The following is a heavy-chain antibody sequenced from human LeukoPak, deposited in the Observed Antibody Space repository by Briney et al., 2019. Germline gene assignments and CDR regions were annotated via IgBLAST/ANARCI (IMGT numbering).Heavy chain of an antibody. CDR1: GYTFTSYY. CDR3: ARDMSGAVGNYYSYMDV. D-gene: IGHD3-10*01. CDR2: INPSGGST. J-gene: IGHJ6*03. V-gene: IGHV1-46*01. Sequence: ASVKVSCKASGYTFTSYYMHWVRQAPGQGLEWMGIINPSGGSTSYAQKFQGRVTMTRDTSTSTVYMELSSLGSEDTAVYCCARDMSGAVGNYYSYMDVWGKGTTVTVSS.